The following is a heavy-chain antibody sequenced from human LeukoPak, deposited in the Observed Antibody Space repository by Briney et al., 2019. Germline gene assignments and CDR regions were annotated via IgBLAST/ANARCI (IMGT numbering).Heavy chain of an antibody. CDR3: ARDGGTRRDYFDY. V-gene: IGHV4-30-2*01. Sequence: SGTLSLTCTVSGDSVNSSDSYWGWIRQQPGKGLEWIGYIYHSGSTYYNPSLKSRVAISVDRSKNQFSLKLSSVTAADTAVYYCARDGGTRRDYFDYWGQGTLVTVSS. D-gene: IGHD2-15*01. CDR1: GDSVNSSDSY. CDR2: IYHSGST. J-gene: IGHJ4*02.